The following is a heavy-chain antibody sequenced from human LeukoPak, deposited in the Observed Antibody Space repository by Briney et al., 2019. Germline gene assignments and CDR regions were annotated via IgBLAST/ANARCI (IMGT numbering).Heavy chain of an antibody. Sequence: KSGGSLRLSCAASGFTFSKAWMTWVRQAPGKGLEWVGRIKSNTEGGTTEYAAPVKGRFTISRDDSKNTLSLQMNSLKTEATAVYYCTTGAGTYSSAWPDYWGQGTLVTVSS. D-gene: IGHD6-19*01. J-gene: IGHJ4*02. CDR2: IKSNTEGGTT. CDR3: TTGAGTYSSAWPDY. CDR1: GFTFSKAW. V-gene: IGHV3-15*01.